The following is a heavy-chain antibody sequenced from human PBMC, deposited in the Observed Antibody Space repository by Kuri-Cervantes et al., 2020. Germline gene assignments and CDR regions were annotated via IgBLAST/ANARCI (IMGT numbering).Heavy chain of an antibody. CDR1: GGTFSSYT. CDR3: ATPPGLVGATRLYFQH. J-gene: IGHJ1*01. CDR2: FDPEDGET. Sequence: ASVKVSCKASGGTFSSYTISWVRQAPGKGLEWMGGFDPEDGETIYAQKFQGRVTMTEDRSTDTAYMELSSLRSEDTAVYYCATPPGLVGATRLYFQHWGQGTLVTVSS. D-gene: IGHD1-26*01. V-gene: IGHV1-24*01.